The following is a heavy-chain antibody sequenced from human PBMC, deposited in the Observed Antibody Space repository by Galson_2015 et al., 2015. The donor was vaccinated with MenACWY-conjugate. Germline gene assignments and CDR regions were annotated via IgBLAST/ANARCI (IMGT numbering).Heavy chain of an antibody. D-gene: IGHD2-2*02. CDR3: ARDMGSSVIVVVPAAIIYYGMDV. Sequence: SVKVSCKASGYTFTSYGISWVRQAPGQGLEWMGWISAYNGNTNYAQKLQGRVTMTTDTSTSTAYMELRSLRSDDTAVYYCARDMGSSVIVVVPAAIIYYGMDVWGQGTTVTVSS. CDR2: ISAYNGNT. CDR1: GYTFTSYG. J-gene: IGHJ6*02. V-gene: IGHV1-18*04.